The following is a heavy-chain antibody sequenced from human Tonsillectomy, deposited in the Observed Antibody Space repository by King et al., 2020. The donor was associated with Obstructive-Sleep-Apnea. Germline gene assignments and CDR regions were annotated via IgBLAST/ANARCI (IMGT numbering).Heavy chain of an antibody. CDR2: INHSGST. J-gene: IGHJ5*02. CDR1: GGSFSDYY. Sequence: VQLQQWGAGLLKPSETLSLTCAVFGGSFSDYYWSWIRQPPGKGLECIGEINHSGSTNYEPSLKSRVTISVDTSKNQFSLKLTSVTAADTAVYYCARGSGAAAVNWFDPWGQGALVTVSS. CDR3: ARGSGAAAVNWFDP. V-gene: IGHV4-34*01. D-gene: IGHD6-13*01.